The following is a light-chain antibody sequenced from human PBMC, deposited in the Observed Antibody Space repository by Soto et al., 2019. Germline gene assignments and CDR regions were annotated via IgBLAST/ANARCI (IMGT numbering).Light chain of an antibody. CDR1: SSDVGGSNY. V-gene: IGLV2-14*01. J-gene: IGLJ1*01. CDR3: ASWDDSLNGPV. Sequence: QSALTQPASVSGSPGQSITISCAGTSSDVGGSNYVSWYQQHPGKAPRLIIYEVSNRPSGVSNRFSGSKSGNTAFLTISGLQSEDEADYYCASWDDSLNGPVFGTGTKVTVL. CDR2: EVS.